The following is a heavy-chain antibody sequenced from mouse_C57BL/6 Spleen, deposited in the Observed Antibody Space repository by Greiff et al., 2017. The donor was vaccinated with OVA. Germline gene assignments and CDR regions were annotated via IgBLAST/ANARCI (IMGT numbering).Heavy chain of an antibody. CDR1: GYTFTSYG. J-gene: IGHJ3*01. CDR3: ARYDPAWFAY. D-gene: IGHD2-3*01. CDR2: IYPRSGNT. V-gene: IGHV1-81*01. Sequence: QVQLKQSGAELARPGASVKLSCKASGYTFTSYGISWVKQRTGQGLEWIGEIYPRSGNTYYNEKFKGKATLTADKSSSTAYMELRSLTSEDSAVYFCARYDPAWFAYWGQGTLVTVSA.